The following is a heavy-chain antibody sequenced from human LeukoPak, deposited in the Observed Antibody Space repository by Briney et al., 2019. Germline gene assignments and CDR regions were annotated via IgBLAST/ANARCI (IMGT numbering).Heavy chain of an antibody. D-gene: IGHD6-13*01. Sequence: PSETLSLTCIVSGDSITNYYWSWIRQPPGKGLEWIGYIYYSGSTNYNPSLKSRVTMSIDSSRKHFSLKLRSVTAADTAVYYCARSYSTSWYYYGLDVWGQGTTVTVSS. V-gene: IGHV4-59*08. J-gene: IGHJ6*02. CDR2: IYYSGST. CDR3: ARSYSTSWYYYGLDV. CDR1: GDSITNYY.